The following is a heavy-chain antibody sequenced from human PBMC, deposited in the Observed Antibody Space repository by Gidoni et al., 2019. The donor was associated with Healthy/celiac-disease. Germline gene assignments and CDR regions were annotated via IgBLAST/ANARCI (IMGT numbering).Heavy chain of an antibody. Sequence: QLQLQESGPGLVKPSETLSLTCTVSGGSISSSSYYWCWIRQPPGKGLEWIGSIYYSGSTYYNPSLKSRVTISVDTSKNQFSLKLSSVTAADTAVYYCARDFGFYYDSSGYYLDAFDIWGQGTMVTVSS. V-gene: IGHV4-39*07. J-gene: IGHJ3*02. CDR1: GGSISSSSYY. D-gene: IGHD3-22*01. CDR2: IYYSGST. CDR3: ARDFGFYYDSSGYYLDAFDI.